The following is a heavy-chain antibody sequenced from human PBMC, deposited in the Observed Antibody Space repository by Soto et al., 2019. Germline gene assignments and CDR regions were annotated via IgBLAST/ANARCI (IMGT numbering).Heavy chain of an antibody. CDR1: GGSISSYY. CDR3: ATNDYYNSGSYGS. D-gene: IGHD3-10*01. J-gene: IGHJ1*01. V-gene: IGHV4-4*07. CDR2: IYTSGTN. Sequence: PSDSLSLTCTVSGGSISSYYWNLIRQPPGKGLEWIGRIYTSGTNNYNPSLKSRVTMSVDTSKNQFSLKLSSVTAADTAVYSCATNDYYNSGSYGSWGQGTLVTVSS.